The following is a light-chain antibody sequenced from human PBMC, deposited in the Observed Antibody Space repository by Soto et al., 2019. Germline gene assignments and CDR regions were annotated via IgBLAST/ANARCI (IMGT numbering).Light chain of an antibody. J-gene: IGKJ5*01. CDR1: QPIGTS. CDR2: AAS. V-gene: IGKV1-9*01. CDR3: QQLLSYPIT. Sequence: DIQMTQSPSSLSASVGDTVTVTCRSSQPIGTSLHWYQQKPGKAPKLLIYAASTLQSGVPLRFSGSGSGTSFTLTISSLQPEDFATYYCQQLLSYPITFGQGTRLEIK.